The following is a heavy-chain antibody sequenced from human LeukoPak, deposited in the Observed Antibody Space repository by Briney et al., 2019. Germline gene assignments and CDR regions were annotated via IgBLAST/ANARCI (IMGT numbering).Heavy chain of an antibody. CDR1: GGSLGNYY. CDR3: ARMRGV. V-gene: IGHV4-59*08. Sequence: SETLSLTCTVSGGSLGNYYWSWIRQPPGKGLEWIGYINYSGSTKYNPSVKSRVTISIDMSKRQFSLRLSSVTAADTAVYYCARMRGVWGQGTLVTVSS. CDR2: INYSGST. J-gene: IGHJ4*02. D-gene: IGHD3-10*01.